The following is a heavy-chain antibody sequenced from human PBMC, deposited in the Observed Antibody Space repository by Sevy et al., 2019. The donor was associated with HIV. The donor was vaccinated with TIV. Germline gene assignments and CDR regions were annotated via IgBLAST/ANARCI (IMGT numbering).Heavy chain of an antibody. CDR2: ISGSGGST. Sequence: GGCLRLSCAASGFTFSSYAMSWVRQAPGKGLEWISAISGSGGSTYYADSVKGRFTISRDNSKNTLYLQMNSLRAEDTAVYYCAKDFLLVVVPAANGMDVWGQGTTVTVSS. D-gene: IGHD2-2*01. J-gene: IGHJ6*02. V-gene: IGHV3-23*01. CDR3: AKDFLLVVVPAANGMDV. CDR1: GFTFSSYA.